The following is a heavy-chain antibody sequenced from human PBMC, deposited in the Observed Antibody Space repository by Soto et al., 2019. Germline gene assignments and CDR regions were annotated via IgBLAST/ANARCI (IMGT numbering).Heavy chain of an antibody. D-gene: IGHD3-22*01. Sequence: PSQTLSLTCAISGNSVSSNSAAWNWIRQSPSRGLEGLGRTYYRSKWYNDYAVSVKSRITINPDTSKNQFSLQLNAVTPEDTAVYYCARGRYYYGSSGYYRGSPFDYWGQGTLVTVSS. CDR1: GNSVSSNSAA. CDR3: ARGRYYYGSSGYYRGSPFDY. V-gene: IGHV6-1*01. J-gene: IGHJ4*02. CDR2: TYYRSKWYN.